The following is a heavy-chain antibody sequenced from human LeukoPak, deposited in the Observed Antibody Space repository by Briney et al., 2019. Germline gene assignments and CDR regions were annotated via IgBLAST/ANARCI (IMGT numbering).Heavy chain of an antibody. CDR2: IYHSGST. V-gene: IGHV4-4*02. D-gene: IGHD1-20*01. Sequence: PSETLSLTCAVSGGSISSSNWWSWVRQPPGKGLEWIGEIYHSGSTNYNPSLKSRVTISVDKSKNQFSLKLSSVTAADTAVYYCARGRGMVTGTTSGYNWFDPWGQGTLVTVSS. J-gene: IGHJ5*02. CDR1: GGSISSSNW. CDR3: ARGRGMVTGTTSGYNWFDP.